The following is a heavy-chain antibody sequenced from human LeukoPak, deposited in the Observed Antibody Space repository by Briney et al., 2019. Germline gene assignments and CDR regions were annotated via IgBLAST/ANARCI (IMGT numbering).Heavy chain of an antibody. CDR3: ARGPNYILTGYYKGGPYYYYGMDV. Sequence: PPETLSLTCAVYGGSFSGYYWSWIRQPPGKGLEWIGEINHSGSTNYNPSLKSRVTISVDTSKNQFSLKLSSVTAADTAVYYCARGPNYILTGYYKGGPYYYYGMDVWGKGTTVTVSS. J-gene: IGHJ6*04. D-gene: IGHD3-9*01. CDR1: GGSFSGYY. V-gene: IGHV4-34*01. CDR2: INHSGST.